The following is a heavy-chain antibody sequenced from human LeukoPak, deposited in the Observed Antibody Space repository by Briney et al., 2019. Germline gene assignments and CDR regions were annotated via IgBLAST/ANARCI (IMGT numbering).Heavy chain of an antibody. CDR2: ISSSSSYI. V-gene: IGHV3-21*04. CDR1: GFTFSSYS. J-gene: IGHJ4*02. Sequence: GGSLRLSCAASGFTFSSYSMNWVRQAPGKGLEWVSSISSSSSYIYYADSVKGRFTISRDNAKNSLYLQMNSLRAEDTAVYYCAKDRRGSYYEYYFDYWGQGTLVTISS. D-gene: IGHD1-26*01. CDR3: AKDRRGSYYEYYFDY.